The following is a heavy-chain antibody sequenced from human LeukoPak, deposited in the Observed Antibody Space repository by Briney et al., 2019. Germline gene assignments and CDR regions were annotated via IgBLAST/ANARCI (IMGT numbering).Heavy chain of an antibody. D-gene: IGHD4-17*01. CDR3: AKGSMTTVTLYYYYYMDV. CDR1: GFTFSSYS. CDR2: ISGSGGST. Sequence: PGGSLRLSCAASGFTFSSYSMSWVRQAPGKGLEWVSAISGSGGSTYYADSVKGRFTISRDNSKNTLYLQMNSLRAEDTAVYYCAKGSMTTVTLYYYYYMDVWGKGTTVTISS. J-gene: IGHJ6*03. V-gene: IGHV3-23*01.